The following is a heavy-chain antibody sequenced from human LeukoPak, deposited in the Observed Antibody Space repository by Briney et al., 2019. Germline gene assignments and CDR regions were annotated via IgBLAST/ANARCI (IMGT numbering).Heavy chain of an antibody. CDR3: ASSDGSGSYYPY. J-gene: IGHJ4*02. V-gene: IGHV4-34*01. CDR2: INHSGST. D-gene: IGHD3-10*01. Sequence: PSETLSLTCAVYGGSFSGYYWSWIREPPGKGLEWIGEINHSGSTNYNPSLKSRVTISVDTSKNQFSLKLSSVTAADTAVYYCASSDGSGSYYPYWGRGTLVTVSS. CDR1: GGSFSGYY.